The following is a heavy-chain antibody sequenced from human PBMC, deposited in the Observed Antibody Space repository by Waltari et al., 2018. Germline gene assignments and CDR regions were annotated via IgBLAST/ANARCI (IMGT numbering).Heavy chain of an antibody. Sequence: EVQLVESGGGLVKPGGSLRLSCEAVGFTFSGYSMNWVRQAPGKGLEWVSSISGDSRFIYYADSVNGRFTISSDDAKNSLYLQMNSLRVEDTAVYYCARDRRGYFDYWGPGTLVSVSS. J-gene: IGHJ4*02. CDR3: ARDRRGYFDY. D-gene: IGHD3-16*01. V-gene: IGHV3-21*01. CDR1: GFTFSGYS. CDR2: ISGDSRFI.